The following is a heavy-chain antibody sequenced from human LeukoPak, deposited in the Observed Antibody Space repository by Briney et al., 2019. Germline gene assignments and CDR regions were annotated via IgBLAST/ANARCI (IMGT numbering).Heavy chain of an antibody. CDR1: GGTFSSYA. D-gene: IGHD4-23*01. J-gene: IGHJ3*02. CDR3: ARRLGLRWDLQAFDI. V-gene: IGHV1-69*13. Sequence: SVKVSCKVSGGTFSSYAISWVRQAPGQGLEWMGGIIPIFGTANYAQKFQGRVTITADESTSTAYMELSSLRSEDTAVYYCARRLGLRWDLQAFDIWGQGTMVTVSS. CDR2: IIPIFGTA.